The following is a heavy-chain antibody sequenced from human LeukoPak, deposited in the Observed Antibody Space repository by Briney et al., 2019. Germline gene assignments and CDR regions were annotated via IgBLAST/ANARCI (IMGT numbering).Heavy chain of an antibody. D-gene: IGHD3-9*01. CDR3: ARGLTGDS. V-gene: IGHV1-2*02. Sequence: ALVKVSCKASGYSPNAYYMNWVRQAPGQGLEWMGWINPNTGDTNYAQKFQGRVTMTRGRSISTVYMELSSLRFDDTAVYYCARGLTGDSWGQGTLVTVSS. CDR2: INPNTGDT. CDR1: GYSPNAYY. J-gene: IGHJ4*02.